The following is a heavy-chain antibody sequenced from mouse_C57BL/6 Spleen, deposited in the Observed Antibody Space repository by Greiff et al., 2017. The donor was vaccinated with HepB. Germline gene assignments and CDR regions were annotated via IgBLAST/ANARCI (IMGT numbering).Heavy chain of an antibody. J-gene: IGHJ4*01. CDR2: IYPGDGDT. Sequence: QVQLQQSGPELVKPGASVKISCKASGYAFSSSWMNWVKQRPGKGLEWIGRIYPGDGDTNYNGKFKGKATLTADKSSSTAYMQLSSLTSKDSAVYFCARAPITTVVATPYAMDYWGQGTSVTVSS. D-gene: IGHD1-1*01. CDR3: ARAPITTVVATPYAMDY. V-gene: IGHV1-82*01. CDR1: GYAFSSSW.